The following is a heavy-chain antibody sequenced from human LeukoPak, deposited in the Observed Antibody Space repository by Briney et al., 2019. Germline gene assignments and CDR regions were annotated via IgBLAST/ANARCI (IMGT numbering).Heavy chain of an antibody. CDR1: GGSISSTTYC. J-gene: IGHJ6*02. V-gene: IGHV4-39*01. Sequence: PSETLSLTCTVSGGSISSTTYCWGWIRQPPGKGLEWIGSMYYSGSTYYNPSLKSRVTISVDTSKNQFSLKLSPVTAADTAVYYCATFKVGPDICDRHHYYYGMDVWGQGTTVTVSS. CDR2: MYYSGST. CDR3: ATFKVGPDICDRHHYYYGMDV. D-gene: IGHD2-15*01.